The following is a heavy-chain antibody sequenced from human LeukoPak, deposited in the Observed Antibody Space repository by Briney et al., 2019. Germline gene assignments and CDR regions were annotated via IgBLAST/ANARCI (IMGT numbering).Heavy chain of an antibody. CDR1: GFTFSSYG. Sequence: GGSLRLSCAASGFTFSSYGMHWVRQAPGKGLEWVAVIWYDGSNKYYADSVKGRFTISRDNSKNTLYLQMNSLRAEDTAVYYCAKEIEDWLPHPGAFDIWGQGTMVTVSS. J-gene: IGHJ3*02. CDR2: IWYDGSNK. CDR3: AKEIEDWLPHPGAFDI. D-gene: IGHD3/OR15-3a*01. V-gene: IGHV3-33*06.